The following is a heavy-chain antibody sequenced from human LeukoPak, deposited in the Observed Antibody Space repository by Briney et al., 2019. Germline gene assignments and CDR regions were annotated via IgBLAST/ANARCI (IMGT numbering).Heavy chain of an antibody. CDR2: IIPILGRA. Sequence: SVKVSCKASGGTFSSYTISWVRQAPGQGLEWMGRIIPILGRATYAQKFQGRVTIIANKSTRTAYMELSSLRSEDTAVYYCARDESHTRILDYWGQGTLVTVSS. CDR3: ARDESHTRILDY. CDR1: GGTFSSYT. J-gene: IGHJ4*02. D-gene: IGHD2/OR15-2a*01. V-gene: IGHV1-69*08.